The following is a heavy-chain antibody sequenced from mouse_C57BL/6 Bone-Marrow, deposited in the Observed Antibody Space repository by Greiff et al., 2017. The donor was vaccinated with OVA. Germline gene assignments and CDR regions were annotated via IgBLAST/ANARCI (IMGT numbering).Heavy chain of an antibody. D-gene: IGHD2-4*01. CDR2: IDPENGDT. CDR1: GFNIKDDY. CDR3: TFIYYDYSGIAY. V-gene: IGHV14-4*01. Sequence: EVQLQQSGAELVRPGASVKLSCTASGFNIKDDYMHWVKQRPEQGLEWIGWIDPENGDTEYASKFQGQATITADTSSTTAYLMLRSLTSEDTAVYYCTFIYYDYSGIAYWGQGTLVTVSA. J-gene: IGHJ3*01.